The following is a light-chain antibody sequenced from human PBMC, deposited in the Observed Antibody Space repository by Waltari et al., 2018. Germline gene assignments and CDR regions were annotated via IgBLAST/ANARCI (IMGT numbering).Light chain of an antibody. V-gene: IGKV3-11*01. CDR2: DAS. CDR1: QSVSNY. CDR3: QQRSNWLT. J-gene: IGKJ4*01. Sequence: EIVLTQSPATLSLSPGERATLSCRASQSVSNYLAWYQQKPGQAPRLLIYDASNRATGIPARFSGSGSGTDLTLTISSLEPEDFAIYYCQQRSNWLTFGGGTKVEIK.